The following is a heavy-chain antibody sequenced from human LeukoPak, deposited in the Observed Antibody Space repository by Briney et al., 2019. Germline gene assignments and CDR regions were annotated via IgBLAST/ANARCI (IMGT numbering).Heavy chain of an antibody. CDR1: GFTFSSYA. J-gene: IGHJ4*02. V-gene: IGHV3-30*04. D-gene: IGHD1-26*01. Sequence: GGSLRLSCAASGFTFSSYAMHWVSQAPGKGLEWVAVISYDGSNKYYADSVKVRFTISRDNSKNTLYLQMNSLRAEDTAVYYCAREVGGIVGATSPYFDYWGQGTLVTVSS. CDR2: ISYDGSNK. CDR3: AREVGGIVGATSPYFDY.